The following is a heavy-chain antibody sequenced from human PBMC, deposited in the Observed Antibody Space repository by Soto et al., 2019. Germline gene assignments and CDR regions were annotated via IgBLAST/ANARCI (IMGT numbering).Heavy chain of an antibody. Sequence: SETLSLTCTVSGGSISSSSYYWVWIRQPPGKGLEWIGTIYYSGSTYYADSVKGRFTISRDNSKNTLYLQMNSLRAEDTAVYYCAKDSSGYYYYYYGMDVWGQGTTVTVSS. CDR2: IYYSGST. J-gene: IGHJ6*02. CDR3: AKDSSGYYYYYYGMDV. V-gene: IGHV4-39*07. CDR1: GGSISSSSYY. D-gene: IGHD3-22*01.